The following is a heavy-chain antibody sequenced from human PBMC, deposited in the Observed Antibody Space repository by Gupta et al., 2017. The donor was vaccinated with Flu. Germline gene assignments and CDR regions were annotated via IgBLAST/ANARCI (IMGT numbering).Heavy chain of an antibody. Sequence: QVLLAQSGASVKKPGSAAKVSYQASGRTFRPYSISWVRWTPGQGLEWMGVIIPYFGTANYAHRFQGRVTITADTSTSFAYLELSSLTSEDTAVYYCTRAPPYYDILTGYGHPAFEAFDVWGQGTMVSVSS. CDR1: GRTFRPYS. D-gene: IGHD3-9*01. CDR2: IIPYFGTA. J-gene: IGHJ3*01. CDR3: TRAPPYYDILTGYGHPAFEAFDV. V-gene: IGHV1-69*06.